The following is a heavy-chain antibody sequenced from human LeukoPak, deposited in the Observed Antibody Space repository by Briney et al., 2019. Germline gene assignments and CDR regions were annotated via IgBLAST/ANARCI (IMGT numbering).Heavy chain of an antibody. CDR1: GGSISSSSYY. CDR3: ARQEVSNGAFDI. V-gene: IGHV4-39*01. CDR2: IYYSGST. D-gene: IGHD2-8*01. Sequence: SETLSLTCTVSGGSISSSSYYWGWIRQPPGKGLEWIGSIYYSGSTYYNPSLKSRVTISVDTSKNQFSLKLSSVTAADTAVYYCARQEVSNGAFDIWGQGTMVTVSS. J-gene: IGHJ3*02.